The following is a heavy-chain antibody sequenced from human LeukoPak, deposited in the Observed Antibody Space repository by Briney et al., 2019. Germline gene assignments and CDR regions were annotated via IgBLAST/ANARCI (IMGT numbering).Heavy chain of an antibody. Sequence: PSETLSLTCTVSGGSISSYYWSWIRQPPGKGLEWIGYIYYSGSTNYNPSLKSRVTISVDTSKNQFSLKLSSVTAADTAVYYCARLSRGSSSPFDYWGQGTLVTVSS. CDR3: ARLSRGSSSPFDY. V-gene: IGHV4-59*08. D-gene: IGHD6-13*01. CDR2: IYYSGST. J-gene: IGHJ4*02. CDR1: GGSISSYY.